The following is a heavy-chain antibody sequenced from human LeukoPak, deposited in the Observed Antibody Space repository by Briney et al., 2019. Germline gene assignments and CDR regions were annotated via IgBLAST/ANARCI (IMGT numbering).Heavy chain of an antibody. Sequence: GGSLRLSCAASGITFSNYTMHWVRQAPGKGLEWVVVISDDGSNKYYADSAKGRFTISRDNSKNTLYLQMNSLRTEDTAVYFCTKGSGGSSGWSPGGYYYYYYMDVWGKGTTVTISS. D-gene: IGHD6-19*01. CDR2: ISDDGSNK. V-gene: IGHV3-30*04. CDR1: GITFSNYT. CDR3: TKGSGGSSGWSPGGYYYYYYMDV. J-gene: IGHJ6*03.